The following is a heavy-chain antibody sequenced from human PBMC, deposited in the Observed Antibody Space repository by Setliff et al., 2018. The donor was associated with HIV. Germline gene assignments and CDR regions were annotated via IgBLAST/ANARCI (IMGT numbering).Heavy chain of an antibody. V-gene: IGHV4-34*01. CDR3: VRCSVGWSREENPRPDGAFHI. J-gene: IGHJ3*02. CDR2: INHGGRA. CDR1: GGSYSGYY. D-gene: IGHD3-3*01. Sequence: PSETLSLTCAVYGGSYSGYYWSWIRQPPGKGLEWIGEINHGGRANYNPSLKGRVAISVDTSKNHFSLKLRSVTAADTAVYYCVRCSVGWSREENPRPDGAFHIWGQGTMVTVS.